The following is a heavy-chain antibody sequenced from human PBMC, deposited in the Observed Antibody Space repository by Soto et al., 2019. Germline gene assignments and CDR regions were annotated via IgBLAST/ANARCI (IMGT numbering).Heavy chain of an antibody. CDR2: IYYTGST. D-gene: IGHD3-16*02. CDR1: GGSISGYY. Sequence: SETLSLTCTVSGGSISGYYWSWIRQPPGKGLEWIGYIYYTGSTNFNPSLKTRVTISIDTSQNRFSLKLTSVTAADTAVYYCARENGRYTTYEIDYWGQGTLVTVSS. V-gene: IGHV4-59*01. J-gene: IGHJ4*02. CDR3: ARENGRYTTYEIDY.